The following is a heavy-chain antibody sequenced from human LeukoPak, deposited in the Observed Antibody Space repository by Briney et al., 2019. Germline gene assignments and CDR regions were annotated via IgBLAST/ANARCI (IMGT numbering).Heavy chain of an antibody. CDR2: IKQDGSEK. D-gene: IGHD5-18*01. J-gene: IGHJ4*02. Sequence: GGSLRLSCAASGFTFSSYWMSWVRQAPGKGLEWVANIKQDGSEKYYVDSVKGRFTISRDNAKNSLYLQKNSLRAEDTAVYYCARATRARYSYGNFDYWGQGTLVTVSS. V-gene: IGHV3-7*04. CDR3: ARATRARYSYGNFDY. CDR1: GFTFSSYW.